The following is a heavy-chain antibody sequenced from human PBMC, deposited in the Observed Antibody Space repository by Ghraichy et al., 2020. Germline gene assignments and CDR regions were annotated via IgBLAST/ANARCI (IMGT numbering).Heavy chain of an antibody. J-gene: IGHJ4*02. CDR2: ITGSGTNT. V-gene: IGHV3-23*01. CDR3: ARLRGPNIQAAEDF. Sequence: GGSLRLSCAASGFTFINYAMTWVRQAPGKGLEWVSTITGSGTNTYYADSVKGRFTISRDNSKNTLNLQMNSLRAEDTAIYYCARLRGPNIQAAEDFWGQGTLVTGSS. D-gene: IGHD6-13*01. CDR1: GFTFINYA.